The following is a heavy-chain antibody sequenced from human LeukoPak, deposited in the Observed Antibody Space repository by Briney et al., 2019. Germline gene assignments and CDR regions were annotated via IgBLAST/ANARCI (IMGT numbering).Heavy chain of an antibody. CDR3: ARFITVVTSRAFDI. CDR2: IKQDGSEK. D-gene: IGHD4-23*01. V-gene: IGHV3-7*03. Sequence: GGSLRLSCAASGFTFSTYWMSWVRQAPGNGLEWVANIKQDGSEKYYVDSVKGRFTISRDNAKNSLYLHINNLRAEDTAVYYCARFITVVTSRAFDIWGQGTVVTVFS. J-gene: IGHJ3*02. CDR1: GFTFSTYW.